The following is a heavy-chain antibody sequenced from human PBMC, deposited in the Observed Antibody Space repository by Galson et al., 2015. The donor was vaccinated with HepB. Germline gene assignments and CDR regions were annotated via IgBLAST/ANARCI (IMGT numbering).Heavy chain of an antibody. CDR1: GFTFSNAW. CDR2: IKSKTDGGTT. CDR3: TTDRIVATDGYYFDY. V-gene: IGHV3-15*01. D-gene: IGHD5-12*01. Sequence: SLRLSCAASGFTFSNAWMSWVRQAPGKGLEWVGRIKSKTDGGTTDYAAPVKGRFTISRDDSKNTLYLQMNSLKTEDTAVYYCTTDRIVATDGYYFDYWGQGTLVTVSS. J-gene: IGHJ4*02.